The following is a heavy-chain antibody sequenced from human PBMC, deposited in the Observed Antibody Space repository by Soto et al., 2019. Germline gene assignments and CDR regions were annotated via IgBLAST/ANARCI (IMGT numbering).Heavy chain of an antibody. D-gene: IGHD2-15*01. CDR2: IYTSGST. J-gene: IGHJ6*02. CDR1: GGSISSYY. Sequence: PSETLSLTCTVSGGSISSYYWSWIRRPAGKGLEWIGRIYTSGSTNYNPSLKSRVTMSVDTSKNQFSLKLSSVTAADTAVYYCARVYCSGGSCYYYGMDVWGQGTTVTVS. V-gene: IGHV4-4*07. CDR3: ARVYCSGGSCYYYGMDV.